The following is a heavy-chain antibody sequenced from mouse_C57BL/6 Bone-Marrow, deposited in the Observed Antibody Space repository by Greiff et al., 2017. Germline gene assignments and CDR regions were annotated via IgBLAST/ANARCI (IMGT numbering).Heavy chain of an antibody. CDR1: GFSLTSYG. CDR2: IWRGGST. J-gene: IGHJ1*03. V-gene: IGHV2-5*01. Sequence: VQLQQSGPGLVQPSQSLSITCTVSGFSLTSYGVHWVRPSPGKGLEWLGVIWRGGSTDYNAAFMSRLSITKDNSKSQVFFKMNSLQADDTAIYYCAKIIYGNYSYWYFEVWGTGTTGTVSS. CDR3: AKIIYGNYSYWYFEV. D-gene: IGHD2-1*01.